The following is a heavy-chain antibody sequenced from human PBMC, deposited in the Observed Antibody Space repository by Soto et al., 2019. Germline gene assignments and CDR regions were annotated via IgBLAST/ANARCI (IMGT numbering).Heavy chain of an antibody. CDR2: IIPILGIA. D-gene: IGHD6-13*01. CDR3: ARDPLSQDKQQPWMGYYYYYMDV. V-gene: IGHV1-69*04. CDR1: GGTFSSYT. J-gene: IGHJ6*03. Sequence: ASVKVSCKASGGTFSSYTISWVRQAPGQGLEWMGRIIPILGIANYAQKFQGRVTITADKSTSTAYMELSSLRSEDTAVYYCARDPLSQDKQQPWMGYYYYYMDVWGKGTTVTVSS.